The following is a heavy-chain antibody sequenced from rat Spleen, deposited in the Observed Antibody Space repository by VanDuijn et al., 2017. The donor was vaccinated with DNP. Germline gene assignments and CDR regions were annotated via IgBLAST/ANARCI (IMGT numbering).Heavy chain of an antibody. CDR1: GFTFSDYY. V-gene: IGHV5-20*01. J-gene: IGHJ2*01. CDR3: AGRPPPTRGPFDY. Sequence: EVQLVESGGGPVQPGRSLKVSCAASGFTFSDYYMAWVRQAPTKGLDWVASISYDGGSSYYRDSVKGRFIISRNNAKSTLYLQMDSLRSEDTATYYCAGRPPPTRGPFDYWGQGIMVTVSS. CDR2: ISYDGGSS. D-gene: IGHD1-4*01.